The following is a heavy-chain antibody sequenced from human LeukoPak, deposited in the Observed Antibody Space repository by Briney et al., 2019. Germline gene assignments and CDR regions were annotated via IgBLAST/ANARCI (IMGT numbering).Heavy chain of an antibody. V-gene: IGHV4-30-4*01. D-gene: IGHD4-17*01. J-gene: IGHJ4*02. CDR3: ARGSSDDYGDYYYFDY. CDR2: IYYSGST. Sequence: SQTLSLTCTVSGGSISSGDYYWSWIRQPPGKGLEWIGYIYYSGSTYYNPSLKSRVTISVDTSKNQFSLKLSSVTAADTAVYYCARGSSDDYGDYYYFDYWGQGTLVTVSS. CDR1: GGSISSGDYY.